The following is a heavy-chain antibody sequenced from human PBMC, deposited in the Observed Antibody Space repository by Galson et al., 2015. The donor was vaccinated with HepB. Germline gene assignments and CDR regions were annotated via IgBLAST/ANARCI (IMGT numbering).Heavy chain of an antibody. Sequence: SVKVSCKASGYKFNSYVVHWVRQAPGQRPEWMGWISAGTGNTKYSPKVQGRVIITRDTSASTAYMELSSLRSEDTAVYYCAREEPLSHYDTLTGYYNVGSRGLYFWGEGTLPGASS. D-gene: IGHD3-9*01. CDR1: GYKFNSYV. CDR2: ISAGTGNT. V-gene: IGHV1-3*01. CDR3: AREEPLSHYDTLTGYYNVGSRGLYF. J-gene: IGHJ4*02.